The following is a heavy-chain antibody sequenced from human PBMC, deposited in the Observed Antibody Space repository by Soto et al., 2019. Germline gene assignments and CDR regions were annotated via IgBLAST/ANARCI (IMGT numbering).Heavy chain of an antibody. D-gene: IGHD3-3*01. CDR1: GGSISSYY. J-gene: IGHJ3*02. Sequence: SETLSLTCTVSGGSISSYYWSWIRQPPGKGLEWIGYIYYSGSTNYNPSLKSRVTISVDTSKNQFSLKLSSVTAADTAVYYCARGGKGYDFWTAPYDAFDIWGQGTMVTVSS. CDR2: IYYSGST. V-gene: IGHV4-59*01. CDR3: ARGGKGYDFWTAPYDAFDI.